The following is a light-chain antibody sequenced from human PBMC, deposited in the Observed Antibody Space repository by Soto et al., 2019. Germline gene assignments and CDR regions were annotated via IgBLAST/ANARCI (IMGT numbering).Light chain of an antibody. CDR3: SSYTSDSSYV. CDR2: EVN. Sequence: QSVLTQPPSASGSPGQSVAISCTGTSSDVGGYNYVSWYQQHPGKAPKLMIYEVNKPPSGVPDRFSGSKSGNTASLTVSGLQDEDAAHYYRSSYTSDSSYVFGSGTQVTVL. CDR1: SSDVGGYNY. J-gene: IGLJ1*01. V-gene: IGLV2-8*01.